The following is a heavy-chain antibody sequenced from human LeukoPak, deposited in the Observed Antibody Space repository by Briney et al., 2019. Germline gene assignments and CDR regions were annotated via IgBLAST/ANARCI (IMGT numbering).Heavy chain of an antibody. CDR2: IDTSGST. D-gene: IGHD3-10*01. Sequence: TLSLTCTVSGGSISSGSYYWSWIRQPAGKGLEWIGRIDTSGSTNYNPSLKSRVTISLDTSKNQFSLRLSSVTAADTAVYYCARSQLGSYYYYYYMDVWGKGTTVTISS. CDR1: GGSISSGSYY. CDR3: ARSQLGSYYYYYYMDV. J-gene: IGHJ6*03. V-gene: IGHV4-61*02.